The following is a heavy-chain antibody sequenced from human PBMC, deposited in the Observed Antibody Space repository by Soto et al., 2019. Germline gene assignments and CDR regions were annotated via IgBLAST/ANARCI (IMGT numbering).Heavy chain of an antibody. V-gene: IGHV4-59*01. CDR3: ARGRWLQLIYFDY. D-gene: IGHD5-12*01. CDR1: GGSISSYY. Sequence: QVQLQESGPGLVKPSETLSLTCTVSGGSISSYYWSWIRQPPGKGLEWIGCIYHSGSTNYNPSLKSRVTISVDTSKNQFSLNLRSVTAADTAVYYCARGRWLQLIYFDYWGQGTLVTVSS. CDR2: IYHSGST. J-gene: IGHJ4*02.